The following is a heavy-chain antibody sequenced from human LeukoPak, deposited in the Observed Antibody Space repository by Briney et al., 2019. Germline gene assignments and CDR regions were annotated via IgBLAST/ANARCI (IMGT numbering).Heavy chain of an antibody. V-gene: IGHV3-66*02. D-gene: IGHD1-1*01. CDR1: GFPVSSNY. CDR3: ARDVRTGYYYYYMDV. CDR2: IYSGGST. Sequence: GGSLPLSCAASGFPVSSNYMSWVRQAPGKGLEWVSVIYSGGSTYYADSVKGRFTISRDNSKNTLYLQMDSLRAEDTAVYYCARDVRTGYYYYYMDVWGKGTTVTVSS. J-gene: IGHJ6*03.